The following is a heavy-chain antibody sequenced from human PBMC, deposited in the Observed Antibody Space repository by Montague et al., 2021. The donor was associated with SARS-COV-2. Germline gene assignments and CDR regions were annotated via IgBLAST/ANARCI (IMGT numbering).Heavy chain of an antibody. J-gene: IGHJ4*02. V-gene: IGHV4-30-2*01. CDR2: IYHSGST. CDR1: GGYISSGGYS. Sequence: TLSLTCAVSGGYISSGGYSWNWIRQPPGKGLEWIGYIYHSGSTYYNPSLKSRVTISLDTSKNQFSLNLTSVTAADTAIYYCARDYSHCSGGSCVFDYWGQGTLVTVSS. CDR3: ARDYSHCSGGSCVFDY. D-gene: IGHD2-15*01.